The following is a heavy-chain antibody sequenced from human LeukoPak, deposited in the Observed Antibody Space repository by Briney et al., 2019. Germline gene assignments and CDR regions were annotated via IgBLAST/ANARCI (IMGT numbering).Heavy chain of an antibody. CDR3: ARDVGITVADSFVP. V-gene: IGHV1-18*01. Sequence: PRASVKVSCKASGYSSTNYGISWVRQAPGQGLEWMGGIHIYRGNTNYAQKFQGRVTMTTDTSTSTVHMEVRGLRSDDTAMYYCARDVGITVADSFVPWGQGTLVTVSS. D-gene: IGHD6-13*01. CDR1: GYSSTNYG. J-gene: IGHJ5*02. CDR2: IHIYRGNT.